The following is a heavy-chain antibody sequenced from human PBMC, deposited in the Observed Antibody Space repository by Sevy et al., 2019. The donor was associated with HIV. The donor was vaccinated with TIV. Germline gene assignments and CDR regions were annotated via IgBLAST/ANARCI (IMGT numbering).Heavy chain of an antibody. CDR1: GFTFSNYA. V-gene: IGHV3-23*01. Sequence: GGSLRLSCAASGFTFSNYAMNWVRQAPGKGLEWVSGISGSGGSGDKTNYADSVKGRFTISRDDSKNSLYLQLNSLRLEDTAVYYCARDLGYESTGYLPLFDNWAQGTLVTVSS. CDR3: ARDLGYESTGYLPLFDN. CDR2: ISGSGGSGDKT. D-gene: IGHD3-22*01. J-gene: IGHJ4*02.